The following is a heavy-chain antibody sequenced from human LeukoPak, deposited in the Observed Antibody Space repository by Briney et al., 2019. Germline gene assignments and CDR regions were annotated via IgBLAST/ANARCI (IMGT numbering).Heavy chain of an antibody. CDR1: GDTLTELS. V-gene: IGHV1-24*01. J-gene: IGHJ4*02. Sequence: ASVKVSCKVSGDTLTELSMHWVRQAPGKGLEWMGGFDPEDGETIYAQKFQGRVTMTEDTSTDTAYMELSSLRSEDTAVYYCARDSISAPHGRYFDYWGQGTLVTVSS. D-gene: IGHD6-13*01. CDR2: FDPEDGET. CDR3: ARDSISAPHGRYFDY.